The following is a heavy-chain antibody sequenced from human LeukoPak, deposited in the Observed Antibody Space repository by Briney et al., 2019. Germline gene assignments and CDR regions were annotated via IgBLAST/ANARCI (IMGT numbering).Heavy chain of an antibody. V-gene: IGHV4-59*01. CDR2: IYYSGSA. CDR3: AGDTGNDAFDL. D-gene: IGHD1-14*01. J-gene: IGHJ3*01. Sequence: PSETLSLTCTVSGGSMSKSYWNWIRQPPGKGLEWIGYIYYSGSANYNPSLKSRVTISVDTSKNQFSLKLSSVTAADTAVYYCAGDTGNDAFDLWGQGTMVTVSS. CDR1: GGSMSKSY.